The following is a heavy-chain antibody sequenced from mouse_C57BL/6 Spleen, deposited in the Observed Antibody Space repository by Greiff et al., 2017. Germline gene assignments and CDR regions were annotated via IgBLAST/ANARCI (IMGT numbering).Heavy chain of an antibody. CDR2: IDPSDSYT. Sequence: QVQLKESGAELVMPGASVKLSCKASGYTFTSYWMHWVKQRPGQGLEWIGEIDPSDSYTNYNQKFKGKSTLTVDRSSSTAYMQLSSLTSEDSAVYYCARRYITRNSGWYFDVWGTGTTVTVSS. D-gene: IGHD2-4*01. CDR3: ARRYITRNSGWYFDV. CDR1: GYTFTSYW. V-gene: IGHV1-69*01. J-gene: IGHJ1*03.